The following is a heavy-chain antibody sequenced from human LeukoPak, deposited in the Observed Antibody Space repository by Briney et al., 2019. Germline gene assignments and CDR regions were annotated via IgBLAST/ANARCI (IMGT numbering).Heavy chain of an antibody. J-gene: IGHJ4*02. Sequence: KSSETLSLTCTVSGGSISSYYWSWIRQPPGKGLEWIGYIYHSGSTYYNPSLKSRVTISVDTSKDQFSLKLSSVTAADTAVYYCARGRGGYYDSSGHSMGDWGQGTLVTVSS. V-gene: IGHV4-4*09. CDR2: IYHSGST. D-gene: IGHD3-22*01. CDR1: GGSISSYY. CDR3: ARGRGGYYDSSGHSMGD.